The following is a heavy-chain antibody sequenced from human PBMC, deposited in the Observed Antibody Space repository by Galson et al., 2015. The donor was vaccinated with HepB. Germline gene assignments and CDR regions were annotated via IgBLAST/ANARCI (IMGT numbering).Heavy chain of an antibody. D-gene: IGHD4-17*01. Sequence: SLRLSCAASGFTFSNAWMSWVRQAPGKGLEWVGRIKSKTDGGTTDYAAPVKGRFTISRDDSKNTLYLQMNSLKTEDTAVYYCTTAQYYGDFDYWGQGTLVTVSS. J-gene: IGHJ4*02. CDR1: GFTFSNAW. V-gene: IGHV3-15*01. CDR3: TTAQYYGDFDY. CDR2: IKSKTDGGTT.